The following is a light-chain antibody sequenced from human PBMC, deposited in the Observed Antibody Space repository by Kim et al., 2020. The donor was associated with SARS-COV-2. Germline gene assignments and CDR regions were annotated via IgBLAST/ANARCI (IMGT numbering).Light chain of an antibody. V-gene: IGKV3-15*01. Sequence: SPGESATLSCRASQSVSSNLAWYQQKLGQAPRLLIYGASTRATGIPARFSGNGSGTEFTLTISSLQSEDFAVYYCQQYNNWPPFTFGQGTKLEI. CDR3: QQYNNWPPFT. CDR2: GAS. CDR1: QSVSSN. J-gene: IGKJ2*01.